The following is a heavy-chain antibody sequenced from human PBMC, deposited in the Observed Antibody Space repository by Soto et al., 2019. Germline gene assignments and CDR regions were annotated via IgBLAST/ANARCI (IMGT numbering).Heavy chain of an antibody. CDR2: IRQDSVDE. CDR1: GFTFSAYW. CDR3: ARGGGSVGGHIDF. D-gene: IGHD6-19*01. V-gene: IGHV3-7*04. J-gene: IGHJ4*02. Sequence: EVQLVESGGGLVQSGGSLRLSCAASGFTFSAYWMTWVRQAPGKALEWVANIRQDSVDESYVDSVGGRFTISRDNAKKSVYLHMNSLRAGDTALYFCARGGGSVGGHIDFWGQGTLVTVSS.